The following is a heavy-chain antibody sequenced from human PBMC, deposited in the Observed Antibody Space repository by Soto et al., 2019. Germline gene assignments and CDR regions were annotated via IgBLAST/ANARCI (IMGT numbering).Heavy chain of an antibody. D-gene: IGHD6-13*01. CDR1: GGSISSGGYY. CDR3: ARDTRAGSSWYTSSYYYYYGMDV. Sequence: QVQLQESDPGLVKPSQALSLTCTVSGGSISSGGYYWSWIRQHPGKGLEWIGYIYYSGSTYYNPSLKSRVTISVDTSKNQFSLKLSSVTAADTAVYYCARDTRAGSSWYTSSYYYYYGMDVWGQGTTVTVSS. V-gene: IGHV4-31*03. CDR2: IYYSGST. J-gene: IGHJ6*02.